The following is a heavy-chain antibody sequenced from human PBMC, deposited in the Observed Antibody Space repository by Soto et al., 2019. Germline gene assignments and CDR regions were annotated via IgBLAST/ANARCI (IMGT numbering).Heavy chain of an antibody. D-gene: IGHD3-10*01. CDR1: GGSISSSSYY. CDR2: IYYSGST. J-gene: IGHJ4*02. V-gene: IGHV4-39*01. CDR3: ARHGYYGSGSYFEGTTFDY. Sequence: QLQLQESGPGLVKPSETLSLTCTVSGGSISSSSYYWGWIRQPPGKGLEWIGSIYYSGSTYYNPSLKSRVTISVDTSKNQFSLKLSSVTAADTAVYYCARHGYYGSGSYFEGTTFDYWGQGTLVTVSS.